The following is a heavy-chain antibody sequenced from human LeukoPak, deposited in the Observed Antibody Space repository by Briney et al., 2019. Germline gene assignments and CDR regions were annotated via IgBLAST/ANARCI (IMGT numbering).Heavy chain of an antibody. CDR2: INPNSGGT. CDR3: ARVSFPSVYCSSTSCYPLYGMDV. D-gene: IGHD2-2*01. V-gene: IGHV1-2*02. J-gene: IGHJ6*02. CDR1: GYTFTGYY. Sequence: GASVTVSFTASGYTFTGYYMHWVRQAPGQGLGWMGWINPNSGGTNYAQKFQGRVTMTRDTSISTAYMELSRLRSDDTAVYYCARVSFPSVYCSSTSCYPLYGMDVWGQGTTVTVSS.